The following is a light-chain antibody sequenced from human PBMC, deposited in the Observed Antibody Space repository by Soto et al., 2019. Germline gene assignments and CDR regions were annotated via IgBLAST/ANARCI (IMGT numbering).Light chain of an antibody. CDR2: GAS. J-gene: IGKJ1*01. V-gene: IGKV3-20*01. Sequence: EIVMTQSPDTLSVSAGERAALSCRASQSVRSNLAWYQQKPGQAPRLLIYGASTRAAGIPARFSGSGSGTDFTLTISRLEPEDFAVYYCQQYGSSPTWTFGQGTKVDIK. CDR3: QQYGSSPTWT. CDR1: QSVRSN.